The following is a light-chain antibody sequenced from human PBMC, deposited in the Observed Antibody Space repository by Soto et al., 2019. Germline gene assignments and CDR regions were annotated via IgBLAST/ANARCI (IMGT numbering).Light chain of an antibody. CDR3: QHRSNSPPMWT. J-gene: IGKJ1*01. CDR1: ERIGTY. Sequence: EIVLTQSPATLSLSPGDRATLSCRARERIGTYLAWYQKKSGQAPRLLIYDASNRATGVPARFSGTGSGTDFTLPICSLESEDFDVYFCQHRSNSPPMWTFGQGTKVEIK. CDR2: DAS. V-gene: IGKV3-11*01.